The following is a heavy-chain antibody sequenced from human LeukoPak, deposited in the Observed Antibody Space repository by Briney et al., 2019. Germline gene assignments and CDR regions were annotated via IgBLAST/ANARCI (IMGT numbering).Heavy chain of an antibody. D-gene: IGHD5-12*01. CDR3: AKDWGGYDYGWFDP. CDR2: ISYDGSNK. V-gene: IGHV3-30*18. CDR1: GFTFSSYC. Sequence: GGSLRLSCAASGFTFSSYCMRWVRQAPGKGLEWVAVISYDGSNKYYASSVKGRFTISRDNSKNTLYLQMNSLRAEDTAVYYCAKDWGGYDYGWFDPWGQGTLVTVSS. J-gene: IGHJ5*02.